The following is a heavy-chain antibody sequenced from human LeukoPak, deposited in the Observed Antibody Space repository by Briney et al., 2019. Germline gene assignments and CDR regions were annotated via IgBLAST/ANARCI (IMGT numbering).Heavy chain of an antibody. Sequence: GGSLRLSCAASGFTVSSYYMSWVRQAPGKGLEWVAVICSDGSTYYADSVKRRFTLSSDKSQNPLHVQINSQSAEDTAVYYCARDVKYSCGWYQSDYYGMDVWGQGTTATVSS. D-gene: IGHD6-19*01. V-gene: IGHV3-66*01. CDR2: ICSDGST. J-gene: IGHJ6*02. CDR1: GFTVSSYY. CDR3: ARDVKYSCGWYQSDYYGMDV.